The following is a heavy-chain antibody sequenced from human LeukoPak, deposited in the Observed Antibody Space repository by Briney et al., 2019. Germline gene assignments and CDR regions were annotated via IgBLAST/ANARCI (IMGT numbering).Heavy chain of an antibody. J-gene: IGHJ4*02. CDR2: IYYSGST. CDR1: GGSISSYY. Sequence: SETLSLTCTVSGGSISSYYWSWIRQPPGKGLKWIGYIYYSGSTNYNPSLKSRVTISVDTSKNQFSLKLSSVTAADTAVYYCARGYCTNGVCYIGPFDYWGQGTLVTVSS. D-gene: IGHD2-8*01. V-gene: IGHV4-59*01. CDR3: ARGYCTNGVCYIGPFDY.